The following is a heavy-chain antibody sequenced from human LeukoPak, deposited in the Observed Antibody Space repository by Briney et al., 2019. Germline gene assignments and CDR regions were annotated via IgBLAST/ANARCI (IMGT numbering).Heavy chain of an antibody. CDR1: GFSLSTSGMC. Sequence: ESGPALVKPTQTLTVTCTFSGFSLSTSGMCVSWIRQPPRKALEWLARIDWDDDKYYSTSLKTRLTISKDTSKNQVVLTMTNMDPVDTATYYCARIRRGSYSSTWYVDYWGQGTLVTVSS. J-gene: IGHJ4*02. CDR2: IDWDDDK. D-gene: IGHD6-13*01. V-gene: IGHV2-70*11. CDR3: ARIRRGSYSSTWYVDY.